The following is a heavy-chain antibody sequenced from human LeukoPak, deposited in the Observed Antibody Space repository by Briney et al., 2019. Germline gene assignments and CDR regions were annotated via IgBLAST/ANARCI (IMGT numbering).Heavy chain of an antibody. J-gene: IGHJ4*02. CDR2: ISDSGGST. D-gene: IGHD1-26*01. V-gene: IGHV3-23*01. CDR3: AKDLGRYRNNFFDY. CDR1: RFSFSSNV. Sequence: GGSLRLSCTASRFSFSSNVMTWVRQALEKGLEWVSPISDSGGSTHYADSVKGRFTISRDDSKNTLYLQMNSLRADDTAVYYCAKDLGRYRNNFFDYWGQGNLVTVSS.